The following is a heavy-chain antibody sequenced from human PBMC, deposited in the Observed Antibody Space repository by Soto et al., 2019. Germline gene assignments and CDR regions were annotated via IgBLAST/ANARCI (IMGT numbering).Heavy chain of an antibody. D-gene: IGHD6-13*01. CDR2: IIPIFSTA. CDR3: ARDYSSTWRSAMDV. J-gene: IGHJ6*02. CDR1: GGTFNSHA. V-gene: IGHV1-69*06. Sequence: ASVKVSCKASGGTFNSHAISWVRQAPGQGLEWMGGIIPIFSTANYAQKFEGRVTITADKSTSTAYMELSSLRFEDTAVYYCARDYSSTWRSAMDVWGQGTTVTVSS.